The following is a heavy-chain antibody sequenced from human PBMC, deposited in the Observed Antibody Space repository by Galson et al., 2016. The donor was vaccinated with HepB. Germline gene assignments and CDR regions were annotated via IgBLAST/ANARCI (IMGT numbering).Heavy chain of an antibody. CDR2: ISYDGSNK. J-gene: IGHJ3*02. D-gene: IGHD3-3*01. CDR1: GFNFSTYA. Sequence: SLRLSCAASGFNFSTYAIHWARQAPGKGLEWVAVISYDGSNKYYADSLRGRFTISRDSYKNTLYLQMNSLRVEDSAVYYCARLDSHYDFWSAYFDASDIWGQGTMVTVSS. CDR3: ARLDSHYDFWSAYFDASDI. V-gene: IGHV3-30*04.